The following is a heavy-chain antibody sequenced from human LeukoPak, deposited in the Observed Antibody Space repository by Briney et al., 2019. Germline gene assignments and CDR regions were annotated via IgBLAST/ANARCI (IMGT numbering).Heavy chain of an antibody. CDR3: ARDHSVVDAFDI. V-gene: IGHV3-48*01. J-gene: IGHJ3*02. Sequence: GGSLRLSCAASGFTFSSYSMNWVRQAPGKGLQWVSYISSSSRTLYYADSVKGRFTISRENAKNSLYLQMNSLRAEDTAVYYCARDHSVVDAFDIWGQGTMVTVSS. CDR2: ISSSSRTL. CDR1: GFTFSSYS. D-gene: IGHD3-10*01.